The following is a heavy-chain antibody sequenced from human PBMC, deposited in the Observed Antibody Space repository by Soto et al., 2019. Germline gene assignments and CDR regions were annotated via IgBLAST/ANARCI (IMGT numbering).Heavy chain of an antibody. CDR2: TSASNGHT. V-gene: IGHV1-18*01. J-gene: IGHJ6*02. CDR3: ARDWAANYDILTGYFSVGMDV. Sequence: QVQLVQSGVEVRKPGASVKVSCRASGSTFNNYGINWVRQAPGQGLEWMGWTSASNGHTNYAQKFQGRVTMTTDTSASTAYMELRSLRSDDTAVYYCARDWAANYDILTGYFSVGMDVWGQGTSVTVSS. D-gene: IGHD3-9*01. CDR1: GSTFNNYG.